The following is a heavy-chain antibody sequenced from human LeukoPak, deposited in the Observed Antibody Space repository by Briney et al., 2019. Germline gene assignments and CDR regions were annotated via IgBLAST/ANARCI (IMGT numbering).Heavy chain of an antibody. V-gene: IGHV4-4*07. Sequence: PSETPSLTCTVSGGSISSYYWSWIRQPAGKGLEWIGRIYTSGSTDYNPSFKSRVTMSVDTSKNQFSLKLSSVTAADTAVYCCARETYSSGWFDYWGQGTLVTVSS. CDR1: GGSISSYY. D-gene: IGHD6-19*01. CDR2: IYTSGST. J-gene: IGHJ4*02. CDR3: ARETYSSGWFDY.